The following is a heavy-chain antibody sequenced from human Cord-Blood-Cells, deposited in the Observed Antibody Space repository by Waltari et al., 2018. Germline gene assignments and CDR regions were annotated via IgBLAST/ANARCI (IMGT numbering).Heavy chain of an antibody. CDR1: GYTVTSYD. Sequence: QVQLVQSGAEVKKPGASVKVSCKASGYTVTSYDINWVRQATGQGLEWMGWMNPNSGNTGYAQKFQGRVTMTRNTSISTAYMELSSLRSEDTAVYYCARQSPGIAAAGPGFDYWGQGTLVTVSS. CDR3: ARQSPGIAAAGPGFDY. V-gene: IGHV1-8*01. D-gene: IGHD6-13*01. J-gene: IGHJ4*02. CDR2: MNPNSGNT.